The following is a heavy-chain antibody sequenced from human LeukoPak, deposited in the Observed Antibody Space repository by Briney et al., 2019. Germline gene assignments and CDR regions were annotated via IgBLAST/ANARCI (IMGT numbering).Heavy chain of an antibody. D-gene: IGHD3-9*01. CDR3: ARLTGYRIESAFDI. CDR1: GGSISSYY. Sequence: PSETLSLTCTVSGGSISSYYWSWIRQPPGKGLEWIGYIYYSGSTNHNPSLKSRVTISVDTSKNQFSLKLSSVTAADTAVYYCARLTGYRIESAFDIWGQGTMVTVSS. J-gene: IGHJ3*02. CDR2: IYYSGST. V-gene: IGHV4-59*01.